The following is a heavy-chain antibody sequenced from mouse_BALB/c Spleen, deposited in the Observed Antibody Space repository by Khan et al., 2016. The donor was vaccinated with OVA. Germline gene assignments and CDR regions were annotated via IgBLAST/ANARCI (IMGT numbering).Heavy chain of an antibody. CDR1: GYSFTGYF. D-gene: IGHD1-1*01. J-gene: IGHJ2*01. Sequence: VQLQQSGPELVKHGASVKISCTASGYSFTGYFMNWVMQSHGKSLEWIGRINPHIGEAFYNQKFKGKATLTVDESSSTAHMELRSLASEDSAVYYCARKNGSDFDYWGQGTTLTVSS. CDR3: ARKNGSDFDY. CDR2: INPHIGEA. V-gene: IGHV1-20*02.